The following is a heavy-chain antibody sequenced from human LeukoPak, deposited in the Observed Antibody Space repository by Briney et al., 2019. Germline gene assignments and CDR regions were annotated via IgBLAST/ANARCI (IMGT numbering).Heavy chain of an antibody. CDR1: GGSISSSSYY. Sequence: SETLSLTCTVSGGSISSSSYYWGWIRQPPGKGLEWIGSIYYSGSTYYNPSLKSRVTMSVDTSKNQFSLKLSSVTAADTAVYYCARHVKGSGSNWFDPWGQGTLVTVPS. CDR3: ARHVKGSGSNWFDP. D-gene: IGHD3-10*01. CDR2: IYYSGST. J-gene: IGHJ5*02. V-gene: IGHV4-39*01.